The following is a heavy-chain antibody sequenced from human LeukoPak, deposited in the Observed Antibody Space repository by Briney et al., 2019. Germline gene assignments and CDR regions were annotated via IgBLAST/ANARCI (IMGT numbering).Heavy chain of an antibody. CDR1: GFTFSSYE. V-gene: IGHV3-48*03. CDR3: ARGERVAAAGDYFDY. D-gene: IGHD6-13*01. J-gene: IGHJ4*02. Sequence: GGSLRLSCAASGFTFSSYEMNWVRQAPGKGLEWVSYISSSGNTIYYADSVKGRFTISRDNAKNSLYLQMNSLRAEDTAVYYCARGERVAAAGDYFDYWGQGTLVTVSS. CDR2: ISSSGNTI.